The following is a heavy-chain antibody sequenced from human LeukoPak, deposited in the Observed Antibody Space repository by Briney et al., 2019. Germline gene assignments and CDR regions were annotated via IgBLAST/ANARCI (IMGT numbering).Heavy chain of an antibody. J-gene: IGHJ4*02. Sequence: ASVKVSCKASGYTFTSYYMHWVRQAPGQGLEWMGIINPSGGSTSYAQKFQGRVTTTRDTSTSTVYMELSSLRSEDTAVYYCARGSVVPAARPYYFDYWGQGTLVTVSS. CDR2: INPSGGST. CDR1: GYTFTSYY. D-gene: IGHD2-2*02. V-gene: IGHV1-46*01. CDR3: ARGSVVPAARPYYFDY.